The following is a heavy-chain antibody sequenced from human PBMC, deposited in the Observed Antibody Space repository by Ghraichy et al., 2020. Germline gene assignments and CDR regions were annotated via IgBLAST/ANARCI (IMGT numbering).Heavy chain of an antibody. V-gene: IGHV3-30-3*01. CDR2: ISYDGSNK. D-gene: IGHD6-13*01. CDR3: ARASHPYSSSWYFGADY. CDR1: GFTFSSYA. Sequence: GGSLRLTCAASGFTFSSYAMHWVRQAPGKGLEWVAVISYDGSNKYYADSVKGRFTISRDNSKNTLYLQMNSLRAEDTAVYYCARASHPYSSSWYFGADYWGQGTLVTVSS. J-gene: IGHJ4*02.